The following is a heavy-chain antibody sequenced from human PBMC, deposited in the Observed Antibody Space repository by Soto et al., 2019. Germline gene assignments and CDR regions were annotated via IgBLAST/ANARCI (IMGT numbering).Heavy chain of an antibody. CDR3: TTDTYSTTTMVRGVITPYYYGMDV. J-gene: IGHJ6*02. V-gene: IGHV3-15*01. CDR1: GFTFSNAW. Sequence: GGSLRLACAASGFTFSNAWMSWVRQAPGKGREWVGRIKIKTDGGTTDYAAPVKGRFTISRDDSKNTLYLQMNSLKTEDTAVYYCTTDTYSTTTMVRGVITPYYYGMDVWGQGTTVTVSS. CDR2: IKIKTDGGTT. D-gene: IGHD3-10*01.